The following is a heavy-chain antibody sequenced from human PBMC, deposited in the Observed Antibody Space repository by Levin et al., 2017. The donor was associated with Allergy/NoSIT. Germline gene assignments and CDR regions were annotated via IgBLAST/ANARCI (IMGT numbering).Heavy chain of an antibody. J-gene: IGHJ5*02. CDR2: IYSGGST. CDR3: ARDPYGSGSVA. D-gene: IGHD3-10*01. Sequence: PGGSLRLSCAASGFTISSNYMSWVRQAPGKGLEWVSVIYSGGSTYYADSVKGRFTISRDNSKNTLYLQMNSLRAEDTAVYYCARDPYGSGSVAWGQGTLVTVSS. CDR1: GFTISSNY. V-gene: IGHV3-53*01.